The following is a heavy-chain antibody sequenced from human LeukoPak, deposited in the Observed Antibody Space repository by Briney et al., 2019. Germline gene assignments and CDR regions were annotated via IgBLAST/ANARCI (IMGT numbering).Heavy chain of an antibody. CDR3: ARVRPGYCSGGSCYSFDGSRYYYYYYMDV. J-gene: IGHJ6*03. V-gene: IGHV4-4*07. Sequence: SETLSLTCTVSGGSISSYYWSWIRQPAGKGLEWIGRIYTSGSTNYNPSLKSRVTMSVDTSKNQFSLKLSSVTAADTAVCYCARVRPGYCSGGSCYSFDGSRYYYYYYMDVWGKGTTVTVSS. CDR1: GGSISSYY. CDR2: IYTSGST. D-gene: IGHD2-15*01.